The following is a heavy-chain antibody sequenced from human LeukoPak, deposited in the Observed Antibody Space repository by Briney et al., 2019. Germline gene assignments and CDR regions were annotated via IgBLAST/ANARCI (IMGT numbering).Heavy chain of an antibody. Sequence: SETLSLTCTVSGGSISSYYWSWIRQPPGKGLEWIGYIYYSGSTNYNPSLKSRVTISVDTSKNQFSLKLSSVTAADTAVYYCARIPDSSGYSYYFDYWGQGTLVTVSS. D-gene: IGHD3-22*01. CDR2: IYYSGST. CDR3: ARIPDSSGYSYYFDY. V-gene: IGHV4-59*12. J-gene: IGHJ4*02. CDR1: GGSISSYY.